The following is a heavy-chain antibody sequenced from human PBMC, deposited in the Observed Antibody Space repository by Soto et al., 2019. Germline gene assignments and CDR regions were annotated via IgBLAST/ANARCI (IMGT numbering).Heavy chain of an antibody. CDR2: IIPIFGTA. Sequence: SVKVSCKASGGTFSSYAISWVRQAPGQGLEWMGGIIPIFGTANYAQKFQGRVTITADESTSTAYMELSSLRSEDTAVYCCASVREAKDGSVPPLAAFDIWGQGTMVTVSS. CDR3: ASVREAKDGSVPPLAAFDI. D-gene: IGHD3-10*01. J-gene: IGHJ3*02. V-gene: IGHV1-69*13. CDR1: GGTFSSYA.